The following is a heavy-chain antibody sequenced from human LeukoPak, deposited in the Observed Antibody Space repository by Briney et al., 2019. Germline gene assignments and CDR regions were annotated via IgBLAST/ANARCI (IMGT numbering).Heavy chain of an antibody. V-gene: IGHV4-31*03. CDR1: GGSISSGGYY. Sequence: SETLSLTCTVSGGSISSGGYYWSWIRQHPGKGLEWIGYIYYSGSTYYNPSLKSRVTISVDTSKNQFSLKLSSVTAADTAVYYCAREVGYCTNGVCQVFDYWGQGTLVTVSS. CDR3: AREVGYCTNGVCQVFDY. CDR2: IYYSGST. J-gene: IGHJ4*02. D-gene: IGHD2-8*01.